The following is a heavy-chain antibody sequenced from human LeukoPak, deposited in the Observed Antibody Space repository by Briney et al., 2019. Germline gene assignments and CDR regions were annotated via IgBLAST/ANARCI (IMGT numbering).Heavy chain of an antibody. J-gene: IGHJ4*02. Sequence: ASVKVSCKASGYTFNSYYMHWVRQAPGQGLEWMGIINPSGGSTSYAQKFQGRVTMTRDTSTSTVYMELSSLRSDDTAVYYCARGPPNWGYDYWGPGTLVTVSS. CDR2: INPSGGST. D-gene: IGHD7-27*01. CDR3: ARGPPNWGYDY. CDR1: GYTFNSYY. V-gene: IGHV1-46*02.